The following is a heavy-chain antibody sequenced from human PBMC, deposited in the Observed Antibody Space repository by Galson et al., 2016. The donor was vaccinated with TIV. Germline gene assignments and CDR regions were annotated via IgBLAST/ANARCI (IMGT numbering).Heavy chain of an antibody. J-gene: IGHJ6*02. CDR3: ARDRRHCGNECYLYYYYGMDV. V-gene: IGHV3-66*02. D-gene: IGHD2-21*01. CDR2: LYRGDGT. Sequence: SLRLSCAASGFIVSDNCINWVRQAPGKGLEWVSVLYRGDGTQYADSVRGRFTISRDNFKNTVYLQMNSLRADDTAVYYCARDRRHCGNECYLYYYYGMDVWGQGTTVTVSS. CDR1: GFIVSDNC.